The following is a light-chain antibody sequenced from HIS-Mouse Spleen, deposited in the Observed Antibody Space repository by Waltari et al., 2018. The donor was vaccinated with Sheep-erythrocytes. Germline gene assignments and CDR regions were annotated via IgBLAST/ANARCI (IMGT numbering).Light chain of an antibody. Sequence: DVVMTQSPLSLPVTLGQPASISCRSSQSLVRSDGNAYLNWFQQRPGQSPRRLIYKVSNRDSGVPDRVSGSGSGTDFTLKISRVEAEDVGVYYCMQGTFGQGTKLEIK. CDR3: MQGT. CDR2: KVS. V-gene: IGKV2-30*02. J-gene: IGKJ2*01. CDR1: QSLVRSDGNAY.